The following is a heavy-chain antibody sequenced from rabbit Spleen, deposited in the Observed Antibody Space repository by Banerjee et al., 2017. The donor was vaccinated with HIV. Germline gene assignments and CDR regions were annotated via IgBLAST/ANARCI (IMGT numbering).Heavy chain of an antibody. D-gene: IGHD8-1*01. Sequence: QEQLTETGGGLVQPGASLTLTCTVSGFDFSAYTFMCWVRQAPGKGLEWIACIDSGSSGFTYFATWAKGRFTISKTSSTTVTLQMTRLTAADTATYFCARDTGSSFSSYGMDLWGPGTLVTVS. J-gene: IGHJ6*01. CDR2: IDSGSSGFT. CDR1: GFDFSAYTF. V-gene: IGHV1S45*01. CDR3: ARDTGSSFSSYGMDL.